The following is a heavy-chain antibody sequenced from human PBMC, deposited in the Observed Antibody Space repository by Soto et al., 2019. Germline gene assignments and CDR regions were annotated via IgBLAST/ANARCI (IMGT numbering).Heavy chain of an antibody. CDR1: GGSISSGDYY. CDR2: IYYSGST. J-gene: IGHJ6*02. V-gene: IGHV4-30-4*01. CDR3: ARGLRGYYYYYGMDV. Sequence: SETLSLTCTVSGGSISSGDYYWSWIRQPPGKGLEWIGYIYYSGSTYYNPSLKSRVTISVDTSKNQFSLKLSSVTAADTAVYYCARGLRGYYYYYGMDVWGQGTTVT.